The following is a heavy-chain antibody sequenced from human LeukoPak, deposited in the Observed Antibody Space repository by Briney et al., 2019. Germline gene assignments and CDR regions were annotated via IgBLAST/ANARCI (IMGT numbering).Heavy chain of an antibody. V-gene: IGHV4-59*01. J-gene: IGHJ6*02. CDR1: GGSISSYY. D-gene: IGHD5-24*01. Sequence: SETLSLTCTVSGGSISSYYWSWIRQPPGKGLEWIGYIYYSGSTKYNPSLTSRVTVSVDTSKNQFSLKLSSVTAADTAVYYCARSLQYNNNNYYYYGMDVWGQGTTVTVSS. CDR2: IYYSGST. CDR3: ARSLQYNNNNYYYYGMDV.